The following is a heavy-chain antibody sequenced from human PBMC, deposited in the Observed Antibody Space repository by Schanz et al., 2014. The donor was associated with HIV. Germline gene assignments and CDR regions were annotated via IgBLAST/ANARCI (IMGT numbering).Heavy chain of an antibody. CDR2: INPNSGGT. D-gene: IGHD2-15*01. J-gene: IGHJ4*02. Sequence: QVQLVQSGAEVKRPGASVKVSCKASDYLFSRYGISWVRQAPGQGLEWMGWINPNSGGTNYAQKFQGRVTMTRDTSISTAYMELSRLRSDATAVYYCARGRSGYCSGGSCPYGRYYFDYWGQGTLVTVSS. V-gene: IGHV1-2*02. CDR1: DYLFSRYG. CDR3: ARGRSGYCSGGSCPYGRYYFDY.